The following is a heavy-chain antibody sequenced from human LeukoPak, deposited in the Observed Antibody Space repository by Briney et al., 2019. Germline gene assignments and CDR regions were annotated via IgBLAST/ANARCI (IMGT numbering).Heavy chain of an antibody. Sequence: PGRSLRLSCAASGFTFSSYGMHWVRQAPGKGLEWVAVISYDGSNKYYADSVKGRFTISRDNSKNTLFVQMNSLRAEDTAVYYCAKLPGSGYYRELYYFDYWGQGTLVTVSS. CDR2: ISYDGSNK. CDR3: AKLPGSGYYRELYYFDY. D-gene: IGHD3-22*01. V-gene: IGHV3-30*18. J-gene: IGHJ4*02. CDR1: GFTFSSYG.